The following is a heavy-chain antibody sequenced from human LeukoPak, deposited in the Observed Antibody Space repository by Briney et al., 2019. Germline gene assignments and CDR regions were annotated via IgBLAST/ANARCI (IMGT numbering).Heavy chain of an antibody. Sequence: SETLSLTCTVSGGSISSHYWSWIRQPPGKGLEWIGYIYYSGSTNYNPSLKSRVTISVDTSKNQFSLKLSSVTAADTAVYHCAREPAGYYYDSSGYYWGGAFDIWGQGTMVTVSS. CDR1: GGSISSHY. D-gene: IGHD3-22*01. CDR2: IYYSGST. J-gene: IGHJ3*02. V-gene: IGHV4-59*11. CDR3: AREPAGYYYDSSGYYWGGAFDI.